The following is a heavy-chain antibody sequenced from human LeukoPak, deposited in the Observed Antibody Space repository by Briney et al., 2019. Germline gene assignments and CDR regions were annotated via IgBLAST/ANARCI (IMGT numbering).Heavy chain of an antibody. Sequence: PGGSLRLSCAASGFTFSDYYMSWIRQAPGRGLEWVSYISSSGSTIYYADSVKGRFTISRDNAKNSLYLQMNSLRAEDTAVYYCARGGSGYFIYYYYYGMDVWGQGTTVTVSS. CDR1: GFTFSDYY. V-gene: IGHV3-11*01. CDR2: ISSSGSTI. J-gene: IGHJ6*02. D-gene: IGHD3-22*01. CDR3: ARGGSGYFIYYYYYGMDV.